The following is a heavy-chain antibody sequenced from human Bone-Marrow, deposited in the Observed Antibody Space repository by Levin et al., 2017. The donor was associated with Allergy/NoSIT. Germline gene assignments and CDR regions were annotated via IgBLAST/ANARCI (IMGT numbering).Heavy chain of an antibody. CDR1: GGSISNGGYY. D-gene: IGHD1-1*01. CDR2: IYYTGTK. Sequence: ASETLSLTCTVSGGSISNGGYYWSWLRQLPGKGLEWIGYIYYTGTKNYNPSLKSRLSISVDTSRNQFSLKLTSVTAADSAVYYCATERGATVNYYYYYYMDVWGKGTTVTVSS. J-gene: IGHJ6*03. V-gene: IGHV4-31*03. CDR3: ATERGATVNYYYYYYMDV.